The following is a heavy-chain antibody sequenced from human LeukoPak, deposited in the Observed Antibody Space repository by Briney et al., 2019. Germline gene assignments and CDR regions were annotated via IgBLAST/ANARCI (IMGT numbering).Heavy chain of an antibody. CDR3: AKCLKANYYYGMDV. V-gene: IGHV3-23*01. CDR1: GFTFNTYA. CDR2: ISGSGGST. J-gene: IGHJ6*02. Sequence: GGSLRLSCAASGFTFNTYAMSWVRQAPGKGLEWVSSISGSGGSTYYADSVKGRFTISRDNSKNTLFLQMNSLRAEDTAGYYCAKCLKANYYYGMDVWGQGTTVTVS.